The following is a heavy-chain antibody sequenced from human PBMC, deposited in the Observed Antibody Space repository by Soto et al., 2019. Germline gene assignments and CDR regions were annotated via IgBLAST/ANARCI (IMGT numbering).Heavy chain of an antibody. CDR1: GYNFAGYW. CDR3: ARGGVSTRTFDY. D-gene: IGHD3-3*01. V-gene: IGHV5-51*01. Sequence: GESLKISCKGSGYNFAGYWIAWVRQMPGKGLELTGIIYPSDSDTRYRPSFQGQVTISANKSISSAYLQWSSLRASDTAMYYCARGGVSTRTFDYWGQGTTVTVSS. J-gene: IGHJ4*02. CDR2: IYPSDSDT.